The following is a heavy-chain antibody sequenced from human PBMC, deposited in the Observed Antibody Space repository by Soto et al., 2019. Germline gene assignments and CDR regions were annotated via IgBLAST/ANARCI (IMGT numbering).Heavy chain of an antibody. CDR1: GGSIISSSYY. CDR2: IYYSGST. Sequence: SETQSLTYTVSGGSIISSSYYWGWIRQPPGKGLEWIGSIYYSGSTYYNPSLKSRVTISVDTSKNQFSLKLSSVTAADTAVYYCASLYDYVWGSYRRPDYWGQGTLVTVSS. D-gene: IGHD3-16*02. CDR3: ASLYDYVWGSYRRPDY. J-gene: IGHJ4*02. V-gene: IGHV4-39*01.